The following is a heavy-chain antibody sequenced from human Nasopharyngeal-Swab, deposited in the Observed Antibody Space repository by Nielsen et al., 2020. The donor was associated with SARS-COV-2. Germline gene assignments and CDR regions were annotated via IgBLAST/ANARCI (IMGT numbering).Heavy chain of an antibody. V-gene: IGHV1-24*01. Sequence: WVRQAPGQGLEWMGGFDPEDGETIYAQKFQGGVTMTEDTSTDTAYMELSSLRSEDTAVYYCATGTVVGATGWFDPWGQGTLVTVSS. D-gene: IGHD1-26*01. J-gene: IGHJ5*02. CDR2: FDPEDGET. CDR3: ATGTVVGATGWFDP.